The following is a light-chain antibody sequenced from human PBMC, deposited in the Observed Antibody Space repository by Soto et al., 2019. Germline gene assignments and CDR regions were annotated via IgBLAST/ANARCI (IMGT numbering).Light chain of an antibody. J-gene: IGLJ2*01. V-gene: IGLV2-11*01. CDR2: DVN. CDR1: TSDVGGYNY. CDR3: CSYAGSHSI. Sequence: QSALTQPRSVSGSPGQSVTISCSGTTSDVGGYNYVSWYQQLPGRAPKLIISDVNKRPSGVPDRFSGSKSGNTASLPISELQTEDEADYYCCSYAGSHSIFGGGTKLTVL.